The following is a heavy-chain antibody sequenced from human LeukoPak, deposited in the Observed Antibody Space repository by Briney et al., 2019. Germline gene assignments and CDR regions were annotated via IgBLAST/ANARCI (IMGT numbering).Heavy chain of an antibody. CDR3: ARESNYHGSGTGWFDP. D-gene: IGHD3-10*01. CDR1: GGSISSSSYY. V-gene: IGHV4-39*07. J-gene: IGHJ5*02. CDR2: IYYSGST. Sequence: SETLSLTCTVSGGSISSSSYYWGWIRQPPGKGLEWIGSIYYSGSTYYNPSLKSRVTISVDTSKNQFSLKLSSVAAADTAVYYCARESNYHGSGTGWFDPWGQGTLVTVSS.